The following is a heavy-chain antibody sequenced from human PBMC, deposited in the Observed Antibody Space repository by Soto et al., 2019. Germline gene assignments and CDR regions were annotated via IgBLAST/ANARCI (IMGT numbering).Heavy chain of an antibody. CDR3: ARESGGYYFDY. CDR1: GFTFSSYG. D-gene: IGHD1-26*01. V-gene: IGHV3-33*01. J-gene: IGHJ4*02. CDR2: IWYDGSNK. Sequence: QVQLVESGGGVVQPGRSLRVSCAASGFTFSSYGMHWVRQAPGKGLEWVAVIWYDGSNKYYADSVKGRFTISRDNSKNTLYLQMNSLRAEDTAVYYCARESGGYYFDYWGQGTLVTVSS.